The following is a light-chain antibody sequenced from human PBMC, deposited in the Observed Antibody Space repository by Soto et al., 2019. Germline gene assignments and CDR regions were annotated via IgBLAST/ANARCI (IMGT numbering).Light chain of an antibody. Sequence: EVVLTQSPGTLSLSPGERPTLSCRASQSVSNNYFAWYQQKPGQAPGLLIFGSSDRATGIPDRFSGSGSGTDFTLTISRLEPEDFAVYYCQQYGSSPPYTFGQGTKLEIK. CDR2: GSS. V-gene: IGKV3-20*01. J-gene: IGKJ2*01. CDR3: QQYGSSPPYT. CDR1: QSVSNNY.